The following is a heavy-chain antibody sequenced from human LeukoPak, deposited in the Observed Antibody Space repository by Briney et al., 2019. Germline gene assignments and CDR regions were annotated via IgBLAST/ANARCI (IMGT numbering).Heavy chain of an antibody. Sequence: SETLSLTCTVSGGSISSSNYYWGWIRQPPGKGLEWIGSIYYSGSTYYNPSLKSRVTISVDTSKNQFSLKVNSVTTADTAVYYCAREGRGQQLTPIDYWGPGALVTVSS. CDR3: AREGRGQQLTPIDY. V-gene: IGHV4-39*07. CDR1: GGSISSSNYY. J-gene: IGHJ4*02. CDR2: IYYSGST. D-gene: IGHD6-13*01.